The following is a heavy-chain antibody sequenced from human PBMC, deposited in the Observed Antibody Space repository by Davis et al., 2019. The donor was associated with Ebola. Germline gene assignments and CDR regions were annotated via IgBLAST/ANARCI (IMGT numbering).Heavy chain of an antibody. Sequence: GESLKISCKGSGYSFTSYWIGWVRQMPGKGLEWMGIIYPGDSDTRYSPSFQGQVTISADKSISTAYLQWSSLKASDTAMYYCASSTTVVTRGFDYWGQGTLVTVSS. CDR3: ASSTTVVTRGFDY. V-gene: IGHV5-51*01. CDR2: IYPGDSDT. D-gene: IGHD4-23*01. CDR1: GYSFTSYW. J-gene: IGHJ4*02.